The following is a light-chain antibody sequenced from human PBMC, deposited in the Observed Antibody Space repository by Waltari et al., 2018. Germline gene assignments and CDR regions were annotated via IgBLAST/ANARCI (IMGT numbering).Light chain of an antibody. CDR1: QSVSSY. CDR3: QQRSKWPLT. Sequence: EIVLTQSPATLSLSPGERATLSCRASQSVSSYLAWYQQKPGQPPRPLIYDASNRATGIPARFSGSGSGTDFTLTISSLETEDFAVYYCQQRSKWPLTFGGGTKVEIK. V-gene: IGKV3-11*01. CDR2: DAS. J-gene: IGKJ4*01.